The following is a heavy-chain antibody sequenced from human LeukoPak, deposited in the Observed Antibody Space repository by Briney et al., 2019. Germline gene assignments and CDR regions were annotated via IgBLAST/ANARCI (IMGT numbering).Heavy chain of an antibody. V-gene: IGHV1-69*04. CDR2: IIPILGIA. CDR3: ARNQKDSAYDYGGSWWFDP. CDR1: GGTFSSSA. D-gene: IGHD5-12*01. Sequence: GASVKVSCKASGGTFSSSAISWVRQAPGQGLEWMGRIIPILGIANYAQKFQGRVTITADKSTNTAYMELSSLRSEDTAVYYCARNQKDSAYDYGGSWWFDPWGQGTLVTVSS. J-gene: IGHJ5*02.